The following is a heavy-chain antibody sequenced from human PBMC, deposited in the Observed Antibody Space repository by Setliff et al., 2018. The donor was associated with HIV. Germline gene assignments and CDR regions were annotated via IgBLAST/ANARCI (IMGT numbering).Heavy chain of an antibody. CDR2: VDPKNGKT. D-gene: IGHD3-10*01. V-gene: IGHV1-69-2*01. CDR3: ATLDYYGSQTYNLALHY. CDR1: GYTFTDYY. J-gene: IGHJ4*02. Sequence: ASVKVSCKASGYTFTDYYMHWVQQAPGKGLEWMGRVDPKNGKTLYAENLRGRITITADTSTDTAYMELNRLRSGDTAMYYCATLDYYGSQTYNLALHYWGQGTLVTVSS.